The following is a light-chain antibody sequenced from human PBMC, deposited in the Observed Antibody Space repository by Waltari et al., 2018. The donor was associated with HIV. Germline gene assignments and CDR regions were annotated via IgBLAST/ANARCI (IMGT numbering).Light chain of an antibody. CDR3: QSYDSSLGGSV. V-gene: IGLV1-40*01. CDR1: SSNIGAGYH. CDR2: GNS. Sequence: QSVLTQPPSVSGAPGQRVTISCTGRSSNIGAGYHVHWYQQLPGTAPKLLIYGNSNRPSGVPDRFSGSKSGTSASLAITGLQAEDEADYYCQSYDSSLGGSVFGGGTNLTVL. J-gene: IGLJ2*01.